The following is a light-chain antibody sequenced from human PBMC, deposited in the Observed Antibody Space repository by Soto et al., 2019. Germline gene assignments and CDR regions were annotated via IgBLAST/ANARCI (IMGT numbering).Light chain of an antibody. CDR3: QQRQYWPPIT. CDR1: LSVSSY. V-gene: IGKV3-11*01. Sequence: EIVLTQSPGTRSLSPGERATLSCRASLSVSSYLAWYQQKPGQAPRLLLYDASYRATGIPARFIGSGSGTDFTLTISSLEPEDFAVYYCQQRQYWPPITFGQGTRLEIK. J-gene: IGKJ5*01. CDR2: DAS.